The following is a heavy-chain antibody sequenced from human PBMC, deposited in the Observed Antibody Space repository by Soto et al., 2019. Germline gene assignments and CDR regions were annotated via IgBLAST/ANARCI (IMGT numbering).Heavy chain of an antibody. D-gene: IGHD2-2*03. Sequence: SVKVTCKASGGTFSSYAISWVRQAPGQGLEWMGGIIPIFGTANYAQKFQGRVTITADESTSTAYMELSSLRSEDTAVYYCARDLGIVVVPAANRAFDIWGQGTMVTVSS. CDR3: ARDLGIVVVPAANRAFDI. CDR2: IIPIFGTA. CDR1: GGTFSSYA. V-gene: IGHV1-69*13. J-gene: IGHJ3*02.